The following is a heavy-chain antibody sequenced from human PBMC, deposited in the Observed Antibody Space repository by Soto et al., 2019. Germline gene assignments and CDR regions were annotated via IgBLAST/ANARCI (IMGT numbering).Heavy chain of an antibody. J-gene: IGHJ4*02. D-gene: IGHD2-2*01. CDR1: GFTFSSYW. CDR3: TRSIMGFSYADS. CDR2: INDDGSDT. Sequence: EVQLVEAGGVLVQPGGSLRLSCAASGFTFSSYWMHWVRQAPGKGPVWVSRINDDGSDTVYADSVKGRFTISRDNTKKTLYLQMHSLSAEDTAVYYCTRSIMGFSYADSWGQGTLVTVSS. V-gene: IGHV3-74*01.